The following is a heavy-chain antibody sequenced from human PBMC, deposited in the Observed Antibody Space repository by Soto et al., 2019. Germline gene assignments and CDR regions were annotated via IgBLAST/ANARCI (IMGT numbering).Heavy chain of an antibody. CDR2: INAGNGNT. D-gene: IGHD2-2*01. CDR3: ARGGYCSSTSCYAGGFDP. J-gene: IGHJ5*02. CDR1: GYTFTSYA. Sequence: ASVKVSCKASGYTFTSYAMHWVRQAPGQRLEWMGWINAGNGNTKYSQKFQGRVTITRDTSASTAYMELSSLRSEDTAVYYCARGGYCSSTSCYAGGFDPWGQGTLVTVSS. V-gene: IGHV1-3*01.